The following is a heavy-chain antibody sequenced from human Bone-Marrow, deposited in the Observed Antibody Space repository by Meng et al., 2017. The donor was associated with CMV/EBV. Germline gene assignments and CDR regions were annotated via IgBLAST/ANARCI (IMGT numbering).Heavy chain of an antibody. CDR1: GFSFSGYG. J-gene: IGHJ4*02. Sequence: QGQLVESGGGVVRPGGSLGLSCAASGFSFSGYGMHWVRQAPGKGLEWVAFKQYDGSNEYYADSVKGRFTISRDNSKNTLYLQMNSLRGEDTGVYYCAKDRSGSYYKGIDYWGQGTLVTVSS. V-gene: IGHV3-30*02. CDR3: AKDRSGSYYKGIDY. D-gene: IGHD1-26*01. CDR2: KQYDGSNE.